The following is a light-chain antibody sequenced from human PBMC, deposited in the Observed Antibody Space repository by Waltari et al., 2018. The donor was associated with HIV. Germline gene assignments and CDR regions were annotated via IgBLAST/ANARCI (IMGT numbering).Light chain of an antibody. CDR2: AAS. CDR3: QQYGGSPAWT. CDR1: QSINSIY. Sequence: EAVLTQSPGTLSLSPGERATLSCRASQSINSIYLAWYQQKPGQAPRLLIYAASSRATGIPDRFSGSGSGTDFTLTISRLEPEDFAVYYCQQYGGSPAWTFGQGTKVEIK. J-gene: IGKJ1*01. V-gene: IGKV3-20*01.